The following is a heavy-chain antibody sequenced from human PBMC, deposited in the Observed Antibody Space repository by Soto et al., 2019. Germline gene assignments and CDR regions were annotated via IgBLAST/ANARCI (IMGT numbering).Heavy chain of an antibody. CDR1: GFTFSGYG. Sequence: QSGGSLRLSCAASGFTFSGYGMHWVRQAPGEGLEWVAVISYDGSNKYYADSVKGRFTISRDNSKNTLYLQMNSLRAEDTAVYYCAKGADYYYGMDVWGQGTTVTVSS. J-gene: IGHJ6*02. CDR2: ISYDGSNK. CDR3: AKGADYYYGMDV. V-gene: IGHV3-30*18. D-gene: IGHD3-16*01.